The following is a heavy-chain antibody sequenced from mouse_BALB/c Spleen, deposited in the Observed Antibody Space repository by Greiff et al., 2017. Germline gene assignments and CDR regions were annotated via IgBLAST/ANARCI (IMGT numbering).Heavy chain of an antibody. Sequence: EVQLVESGGGLVKPGGSLKLSCAASGFTFSSYAMSWVRQTPEKRLEWVATISSGGSYTYYPDSVKGRFTISRDNAKNTLYLQMSSLRSEDTAMYYCARQGDGNDFDYWGQGTTLTVSS. V-gene: IGHV5-9-3*01. CDR1: GFTFSSYA. CDR2: ISSGGSYT. J-gene: IGHJ2*01. CDR3: ARQGDGNDFDY. D-gene: IGHD2-1*01.